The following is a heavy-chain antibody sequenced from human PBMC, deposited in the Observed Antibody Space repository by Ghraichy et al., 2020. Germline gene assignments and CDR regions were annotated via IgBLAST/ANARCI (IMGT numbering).Heavy chain of an antibody. V-gene: IGHV3-23*01. CDR3: AKESYDSSGYYYYYYGMDV. CDR2: ISGSGGST. D-gene: IGHD3-22*01. J-gene: IGHJ6*02. Sequence: GGSRRLSCAASGFTFSSYAMSWVRQAPGKGLEWVSAISGSGGSTYYADSVKGRFTISRDNSKNTLYLEMNSLRAEDTAVYYCAKESYDSSGYYYYYYGMDVWGQGTTVTVSS. CDR1: GFTFSSYA.